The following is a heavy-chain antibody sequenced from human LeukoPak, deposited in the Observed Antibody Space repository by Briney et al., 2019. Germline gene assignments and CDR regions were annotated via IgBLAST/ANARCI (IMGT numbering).Heavy chain of an antibody. CDR1: GYTFTSYY. V-gene: IGHV1-46*01. CDR2: INPSGGST. D-gene: IGHD1-26*01. J-gene: IGHJ5*02. CDR3: ARDPNSGSYYGWFDP. Sequence: ASVKVSCKASGYTFTSYYMHWVRQAPGQGLEWMGIINPSGGSTSYAQKFQGRVTMTRDTSTSTVYMELSSLRSEDTAVYCCARDPNSGSYYGWFDPWGQGTLVTVSS.